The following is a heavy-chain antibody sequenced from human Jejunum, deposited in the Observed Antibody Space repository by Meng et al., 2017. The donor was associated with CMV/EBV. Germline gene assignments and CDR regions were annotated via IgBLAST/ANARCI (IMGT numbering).Heavy chain of an antibody. CDR3: ATSAPTDYGDYTYFFDY. Sequence: SFITYWHGWLRQLPRTGLEWMGLIYPGDSDTRYSPSFQGQVTISADKSISTAYLQWSSLRASDTAMYYCATSAPTDYGDYTYFFDYWGHGTLVTVSS. CDR1: SFITYW. CDR2: IYPGDSDT. V-gene: IGHV5-51*01. J-gene: IGHJ4*01. D-gene: IGHD4-17*01.